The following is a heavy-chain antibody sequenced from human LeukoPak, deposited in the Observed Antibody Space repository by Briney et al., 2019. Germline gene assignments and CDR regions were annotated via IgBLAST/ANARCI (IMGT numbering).Heavy chain of an antibody. Sequence: SETLSLTCTVSGGSISSGDYYWSWIRQPPGKGLEWIGYIYYSGSTYYNPSPKSRVTISVDTSKNQFSLKLSSVTAADTAVYYCARVNGGGTAGPFDYWGQGTLVTVSS. J-gene: IGHJ4*02. CDR3: ARVNGGGTAGPFDY. CDR2: IYYSGST. CDR1: GGSISSGDYY. D-gene: IGHD2-15*01. V-gene: IGHV4-30-4*01.